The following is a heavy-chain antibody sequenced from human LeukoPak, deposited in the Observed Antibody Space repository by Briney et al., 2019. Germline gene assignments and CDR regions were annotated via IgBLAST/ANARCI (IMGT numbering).Heavy chain of an antibody. D-gene: IGHD3-10*01. CDR1: RGCVSTHTGA. J-gene: IGHJ4*02. CDR3: ARNSNFTGWFGFDY. V-gene: IGHV6-1*01. CDR2: TYYRSKWYY. Sequence: SQTLSLTCDISRGCVSTHTGAWNWIRQSPSRGLEWLGRTYYRSKWYYDYAVSVSSRITISPDTSKNQLSLQVNSVTPDDTAVYYCARNSNFTGWFGFDYWGQGILVTVSS.